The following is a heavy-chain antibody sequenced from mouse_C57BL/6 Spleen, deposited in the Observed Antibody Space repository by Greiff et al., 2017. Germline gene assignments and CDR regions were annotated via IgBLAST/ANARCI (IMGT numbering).Heavy chain of an antibody. J-gene: IGHJ2*01. CDR2: IDPSDSYT. CDR3: ARKGNDGYYVY. D-gene: IGHD2-3*01. V-gene: IGHV1-50*01. Sequence: QVQLQQPGAELVKPGASVKLSCKASGYTFTSYWMHWVKQRPGQGLEWIGEIDPSDSYTNYNQKFKGKATLTVDTSSSTAYMQLSSLTSEDSAVYYCARKGNDGYYVYWGQGTTRTVSS. CDR1: GYTFTSYW.